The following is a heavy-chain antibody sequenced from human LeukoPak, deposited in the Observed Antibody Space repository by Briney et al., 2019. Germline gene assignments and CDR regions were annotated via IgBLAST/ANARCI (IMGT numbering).Heavy chain of an antibody. J-gene: IGHJ4*02. V-gene: IGHV1-8*01. CDR3: ARGDFGDYFLDY. CDR1: GYTFSSYD. CDR2: MNPNSGNT. D-gene: IGHD4-17*01. Sequence: ASVKVSCKASGYTFSSYDINWVRQATGQGLEWMGWMNPNSGNTDYAQRFQGRVTMTRNTSISTAYMELSSLRSEDTAEYYCARGDFGDYFLDYWGQGTLVTVSS.